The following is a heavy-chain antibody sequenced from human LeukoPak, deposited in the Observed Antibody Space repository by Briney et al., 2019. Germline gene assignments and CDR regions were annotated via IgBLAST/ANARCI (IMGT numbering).Heavy chain of an antibody. Sequence: SETLSLTCAVYGGSFSGYYWSWIRQPPGKGLEWIGYIYYSGSTNYNPSLKSRVTISVDTSKNQFSLKLSSVTAADTAVYYCARDTTYSGSDYWGQRTLVTVSS. J-gene: IGHJ4*02. CDR1: GGSFSGYY. CDR3: ARDTTYSGSDY. D-gene: IGHD1-26*01. V-gene: IGHV4-59*01. CDR2: IYYSGST.